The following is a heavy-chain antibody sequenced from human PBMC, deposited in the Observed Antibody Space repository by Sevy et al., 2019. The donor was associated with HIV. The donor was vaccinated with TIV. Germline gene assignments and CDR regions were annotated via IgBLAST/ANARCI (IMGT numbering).Heavy chain of an antibody. CDR3: ARDNAILTPRAFDI. Sequence: SETMSLTCSVSVGSISSYYWSWIRQPPGKGLEWIGYIYYSGTTDYNPSLKSRVTISQDKSKKVFSLRLRSVTAADTAVYYCARDNAILTPRAFDIWGQGTMVTVS. J-gene: IGHJ3*02. CDR2: IYYSGTT. V-gene: IGHV4-59*13. D-gene: IGHD3-9*01. CDR1: VGSISSYY.